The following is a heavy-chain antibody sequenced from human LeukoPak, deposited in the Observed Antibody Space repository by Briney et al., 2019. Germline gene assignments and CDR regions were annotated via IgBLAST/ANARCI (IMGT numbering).Heavy chain of an antibody. Sequence: GGSLRLSCAASGFTFSSYGMSWVRQAPGKGLEWVSAISGSGGSTYYADSVKGRFTISRDNSKNTLYLQMDSLRAEDTAVYYCARVSHSGSLDMHFDIWGQGTMVTVSS. J-gene: IGHJ3*02. CDR3: ARVSHSGSLDMHFDI. CDR1: GFTFSSYG. V-gene: IGHV3-23*01. D-gene: IGHD1-26*01. CDR2: ISGSGGST.